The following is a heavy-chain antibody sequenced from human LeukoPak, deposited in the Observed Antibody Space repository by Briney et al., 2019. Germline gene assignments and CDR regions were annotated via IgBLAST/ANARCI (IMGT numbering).Heavy chain of an antibody. CDR3: AKRRITPDY. CDR2: ISGSGGST. Sequence: PGASLRPSCAASGFTFSRYAMSWVRQATGKGLEWVSAISGSGGSTYYADSVKGRFTISRDNSKNTLYLQMNSLRAEDTAVYYCAKRRITPDYWGQGTLVTVSS. D-gene: IGHD3-10*01. CDR1: GFTFSRYA. V-gene: IGHV3-23*01. J-gene: IGHJ4*02.